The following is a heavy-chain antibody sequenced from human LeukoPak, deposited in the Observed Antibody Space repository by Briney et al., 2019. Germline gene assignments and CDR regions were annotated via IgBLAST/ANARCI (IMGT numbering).Heavy chain of an antibody. D-gene: IGHD1-26*01. V-gene: IGHV4-34*01. J-gene: IGHJ3*02. CDR3: AGRAKEPGKCFDI. Sequence: PSETLSLTCAVYGGSFSGYYWSWIRQPPGKGLEWIGEINHSGSTNYNPSLKSRVTISVDTSKNQFSLKLSSVTAADTAVYYCAGRAKEPGKCFDIWGQGTMVTVSS. CDR2: INHSGST. CDR1: GGSFSGYY.